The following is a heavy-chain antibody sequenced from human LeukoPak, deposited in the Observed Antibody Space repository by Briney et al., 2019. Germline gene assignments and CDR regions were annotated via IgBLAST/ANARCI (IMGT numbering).Heavy chain of an antibody. CDR3: ARSGYSLEGPGYYYYYYMDV. CDR2: IYYSGST. V-gene: IGHV4-59*01. J-gene: IGHJ6*03. Sequence: SETLSLTGTVSGGSISSYYWSWIRQPPGKGLEWIGYIYYSGSTNFNPSLKSRVTISVDTSKNQFSLKLSSVTAADTAVYYCARSGYSLEGPGYYYYYYMDVWGKGTTVTISS. D-gene: IGHD3-3*01. CDR1: GGSISSYY.